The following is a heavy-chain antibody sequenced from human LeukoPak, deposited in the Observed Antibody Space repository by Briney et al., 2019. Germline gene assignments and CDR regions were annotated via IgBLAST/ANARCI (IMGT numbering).Heavy chain of an antibody. D-gene: IGHD5-18*01. Sequence: GGSLRLSCAASGFTFSSYAMHWVCQAPGKGLEWVAVISYDGSNKYYADSVKGRFTISRDNSKNTLYLQMNSLRAEDTAVYYCARAGSYGFYYYYYGMDVWGQGTTVTVSS. CDR2: ISYDGSNK. CDR1: GFTFSSYA. V-gene: IGHV3-30-3*01. CDR3: ARAGSYGFYYYYYGMDV. J-gene: IGHJ6*02.